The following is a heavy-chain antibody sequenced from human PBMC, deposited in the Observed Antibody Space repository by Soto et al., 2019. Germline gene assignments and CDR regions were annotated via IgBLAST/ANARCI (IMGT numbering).Heavy chain of an antibody. Sequence: GGSLRLSCAASGITFSRHAMSWVRQAPGKGLEWVSAISGSGGSAYYADSVKGRFTISRDNSKNTLYLQMNSLRAEDTAVYYCAKDLVCSNPWGQGTLVTVSS. CDR2: ISGSGGSA. D-gene: IGHD3-10*02. CDR3: AKDLVCSNP. V-gene: IGHV3-23*01. CDR1: GITFSRHA. J-gene: IGHJ5*02.